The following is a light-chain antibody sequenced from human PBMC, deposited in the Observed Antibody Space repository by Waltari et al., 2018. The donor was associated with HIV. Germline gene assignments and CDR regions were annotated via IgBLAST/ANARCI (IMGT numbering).Light chain of an antibody. CDR2: DAS. CDR3: QQRTNWPTWT. V-gene: IGKV3-11*01. CDR1: QSVSTY. J-gene: IGKJ1*01. Sequence: EIVLTQSPATLSLSPGERATLSCRASQSVSTYVAWYHQRPGQAPRLLIYDASDRATGITARFSGSGSGKDFTLTISSLEPEDFAVYYCQQRTNWPTWTFGQGTKVEIK.